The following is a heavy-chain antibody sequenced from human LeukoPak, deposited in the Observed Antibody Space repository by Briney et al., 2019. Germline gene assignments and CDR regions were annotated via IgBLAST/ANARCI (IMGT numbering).Heavy chain of an antibody. CDR3: ACRYYDSSGPDY. V-gene: IGHV3-23*01. CDR1: GFTFSSYA. Sequence: PGGSLRLFCAASGFTFSSYAMSWVRQAPGKGLEWVSAISCSGGSTYYADSVKGRFTISRDNSKNTLYLQMNSLRAEDTAVYYCACRYYDSSGPDYWGQGTLVTVSS. CDR2: ISCSGGST. J-gene: IGHJ4*02. D-gene: IGHD3-22*01.